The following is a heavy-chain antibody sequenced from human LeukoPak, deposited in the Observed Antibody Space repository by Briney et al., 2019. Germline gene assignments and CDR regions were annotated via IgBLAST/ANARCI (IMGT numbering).Heavy chain of an antibody. D-gene: IGHD6-19*01. CDR1: VFTFNNYW. CDR2: INNDGSSA. J-gene: IGHJ4*02. Sequence: PGGSLRLSCAASVFTFNNYWIHWVRQVPGKGLVWVSRINNDGSSASYVDSVKGRFTISRDNAKNTLFLQMNSLRAEDTAVYYCARANVAVAGPYFDYWGQGTLVTVSS. V-gene: IGHV3-74*01. CDR3: ARANVAVAGPYFDY.